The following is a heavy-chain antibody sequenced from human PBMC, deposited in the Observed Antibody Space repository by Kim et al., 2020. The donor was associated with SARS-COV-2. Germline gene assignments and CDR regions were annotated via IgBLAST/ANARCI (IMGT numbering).Heavy chain of an antibody. CDR2: ISGSGGST. CDR3: AKAQWGVRGVPYFDY. D-gene: IGHD3-10*01. CDR1: GFTFSSYA. V-gene: IGHV3-23*01. Sequence: GGSLRLSCAASGFTFSSYAMSWVRQAPGKGLEWVSAISGSGGSTYYADSVKGRFTISRDNSKNTLYLQMNSLKAEDTAVYYCAKAQWGVRGVPYFDYWGQGTLVTVSS. J-gene: IGHJ4*02.